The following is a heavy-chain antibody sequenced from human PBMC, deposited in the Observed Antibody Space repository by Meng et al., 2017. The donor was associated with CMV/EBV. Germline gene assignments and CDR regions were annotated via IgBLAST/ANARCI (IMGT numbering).Heavy chain of an antibody. CDR3: ARDAVVPADAPFHY. CDR2: ISAYNGNT. J-gene: IGHJ4*02. Sequence: QVHRVQSGAEVKKPGASVTVSCKASGYTFTSYGISWVRQAPGQGLEWMGWISAYNGNTNYAQKLQGRVTMTTDTSTSTAYMELRSLRSDDTAVYYCARDAVVPADAPFHYWGQGTLVTVSS. V-gene: IGHV1-18*01. CDR1: GYTFTSYG. D-gene: IGHD2-2*01.